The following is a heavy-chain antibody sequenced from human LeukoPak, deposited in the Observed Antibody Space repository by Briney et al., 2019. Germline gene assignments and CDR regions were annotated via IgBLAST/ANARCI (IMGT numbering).Heavy chain of an antibody. D-gene: IGHD4-17*01. V-gene: IGHV3-53*01. Sequence: PGGSLRLSCAASGFTVSSNYMSWVRQAPGKGLEWVSVIYSGGSTYYADSVKGRLTISRDNSKHPLYLKMTSLSAEDTPVYYCPRDLAGDSAGFDYWGQGTLVTVS. CDR3: PRDLAGDSAGFDY. J-gene: IGHJ4*02. CDR1: GFTVSSNY. CDR2: IYSGGST.